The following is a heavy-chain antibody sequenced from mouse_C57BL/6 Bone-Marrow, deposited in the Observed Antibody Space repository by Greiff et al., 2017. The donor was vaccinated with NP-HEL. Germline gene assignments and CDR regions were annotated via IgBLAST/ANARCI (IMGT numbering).Heavy chain of an antibody. CDR1: GYAFSSSW. J-gene: IGHJ4*01. CDR3: AREPGVSLYAKDY. D-gene: IGHD2-13*01. V-gene: IGHV1-82*01. CDR2: IYPGDGDT. Sequence: QIQLQQSGPELVKPGASVKISCKASGYAFSSSWMNWVKQRPGKGLEWIGRIYPGDGDTNYNGKFKGKATLTADKSSSTAYMQLSSLTSEDSAVYFCAREPGVSLYAKDYWGQGASVTVSS.